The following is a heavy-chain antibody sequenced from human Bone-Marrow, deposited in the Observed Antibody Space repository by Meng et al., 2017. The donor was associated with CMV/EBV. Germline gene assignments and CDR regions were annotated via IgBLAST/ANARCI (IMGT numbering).Heavy chain of an antibody. CDR1: AYY. V-gene: IGHV4-34*01. J-gene: IGHJ2*01. CDR3: ARGRGSYDYVWGTYRPYWYFDL. D-gene: IGHD3-16*02. Sequence: AYYGSWIRQPPGKGLEWIGEINHSGITNYNPSLKSRVTISVDTSKNQFSLKLRSVTAADTAVFFCARGRGSYDYVWGTYRPYWYFDLWGRGTLVTVSS. CDR2: INHSGIT.